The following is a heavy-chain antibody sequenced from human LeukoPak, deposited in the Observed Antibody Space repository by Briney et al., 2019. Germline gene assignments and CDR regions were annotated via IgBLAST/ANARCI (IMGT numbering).Heavy chain of an antibody. CDR3: ARVTYYYASGSFYYYMDV. D-gene: IGHD3-10*01. Sequence: SETLSLTCTVSGGSISSYYWSWIRQPPGKGLEWIGYIYYSGSTNYNPSLKSRVTISVDTSKNQFSLKLSSVTAADTAVYYCARVTYYYASGSFYYYMDVWGKGTTVNVSS. V-gene: IGHV4-59*08. CDR1: GGSISSYY. J-gene: IGHJ6*03. CDR2: IYYSGST.